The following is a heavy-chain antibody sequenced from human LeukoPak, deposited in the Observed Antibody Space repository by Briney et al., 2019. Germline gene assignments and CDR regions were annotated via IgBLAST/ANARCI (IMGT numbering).Heavy chain of an antibody. CDR1: GGSISSSSYY. V-gene: IGHV4-39*01. CDR3: ARVLGPDFDY. CDR2: IYYSGST. J-gene: IGHJ4*02. Sequence: SETLSFTCTVSGGSISSSSYYWGWIRQPPGKGLEWIGSIYYSGSTYYNPSLKSRVTISVDTSKNQFSLKLSSVTAADTAVYYCARVLGPDFDYWGQGTLVTVSS. D-gene: IGHD1-26*01.